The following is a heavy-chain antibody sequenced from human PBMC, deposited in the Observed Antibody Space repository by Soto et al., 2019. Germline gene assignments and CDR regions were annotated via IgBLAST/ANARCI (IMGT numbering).Heavy chain of an antibody. V-gene: IGHV3-21*01. D-gene: IGHD2-2*02. CDR1: GFTFDDYA. Sequence: GGSLRLSCAAAGFTFDDYAMHWVRQAPGKGLEWVSSISSSSSYIYYADSVKGRFTISRDNAKNSLYLQMNSLRAEDTAVYYCARELAAIHYYGMDVWGQGTTVTV. J-gene: IGHJ6*02. CDR2: ISSSSSYI. CDR3: ARELAAIHYYGMDV.